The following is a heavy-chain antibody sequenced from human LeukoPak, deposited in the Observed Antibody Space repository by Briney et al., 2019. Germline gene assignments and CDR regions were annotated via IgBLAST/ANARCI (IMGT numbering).Heavy chain of an antibody. J-gene: IGHJ4*02. CDR1: GYTFTVYY. V-gene: IGHV1-2*02. D-gene: IGHD3-3*01. CDR3: AREGDFWSGYYFAFDY. CDR2: INPNSGGT. Sequence: ASVKVSCKASGYTFTVYYMHWVRQAPGQGLEWMGWINPNSGGTNYAQKFQGRVTMTRDTSISTAYMELSRLRSDDTAVYYCAREGDFWSGYYFAFDYWGQGTLVTVSS.